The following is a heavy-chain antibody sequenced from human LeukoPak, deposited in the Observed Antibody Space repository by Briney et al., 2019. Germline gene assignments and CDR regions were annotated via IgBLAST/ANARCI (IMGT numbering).Heavy chain of an antibody. Sequence: PGGSLRLSCAASGFTFSPHTMNWVRQAPGKGLEWVSSISSTSISINYADSVRGRFTISRDNAKNSLYLQMNNLRVEDTAVYYCARVGYDSSGRFDYWGQGTLVTVSS. CDR1: GFTFSPHT. J-gene: IGHJ4*02. V-gene: IGHV3-21*01. CDR2: ISSTSISI. CDR3: ARVGYDSSGRFDY. D-gene: IGHD3-22*01.